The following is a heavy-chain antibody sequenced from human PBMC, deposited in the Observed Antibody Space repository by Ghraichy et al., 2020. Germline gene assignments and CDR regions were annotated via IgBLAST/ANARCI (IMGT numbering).Heavy chain of an antibody. CDR2: IYSGGST. Sequence: GGSLRLSCAASGFTVSSNYMSWVRQAPGKGLEWVSIIYSGGSTYYADSVEGRFTISRDISKNTLYLQMNSLRAEDTAVYYCARAVAETSDWYFDLWGRGTLVTVSS. CDR1: GFTVSSNY. V-gene: IGHV3-53*01. D-gene: IGHD6-19*01. J-gene: IGHJ2*01. CDR3: ARAVAETSDWYFDL.